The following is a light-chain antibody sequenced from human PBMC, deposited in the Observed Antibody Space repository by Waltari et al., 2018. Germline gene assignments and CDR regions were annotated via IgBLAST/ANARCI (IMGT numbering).Light chain of an antibody. CDR2: DAT. CDR3: QVWDSSGDHPV. J-gene: IGLJ2*01. V-gene: IGLV3-21*03. Sequence: SYVLTQPPSVSVAPGKTARISCSGQNIRSKTVHWYQQGPGQAPVLVIYDATVRSSGIPDRISGSDTATLTIARVEAGDEADYYCQVWDSSGDHPVFGGGTRLTVL. CDR1: NIRSKT.